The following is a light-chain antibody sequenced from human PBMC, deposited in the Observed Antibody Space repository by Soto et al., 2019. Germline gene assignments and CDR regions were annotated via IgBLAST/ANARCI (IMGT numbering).Light chain of an antibody. J-gene: IGLJ2*01. CDR2: DVS. V-gene: IGLV2-14*01. Sequence: QSVLTQPASVSGSPGQSITISCTGTSSDVGGYNYVSWYQQHPGKAPKLMIYDVSNRPSGVSNRFSGSKSGNTASLTISGLQAADEADYCCSSYTSSSTLFGGGTKLSVL. CDR1: SSDVGGYNY. CDR3: SSYTSSSTL.